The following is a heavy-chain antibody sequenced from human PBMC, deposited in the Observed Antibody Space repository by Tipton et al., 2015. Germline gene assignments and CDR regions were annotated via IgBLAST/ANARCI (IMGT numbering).Heavy chain of an antibody. CDR3: ARGYTGVLNYYYFYVMDV. J-gene: IGHJ6*02. CDR1: GGSISSGAYY. D-gene: IGHD5-24*01. Sequence: TLSLTCTVSGGSISSGAYYWSWIRQPPGKGLEWIGYIYYSGNTNYNPSLKSRVTISVDTSKNQFSLKLSSAAAADTAVYYCARGYTGVLNYYYFYVMDVWGQGTTLTVSS. CDR2: IYYSGNT. V-gene: IGHV4-61*08.